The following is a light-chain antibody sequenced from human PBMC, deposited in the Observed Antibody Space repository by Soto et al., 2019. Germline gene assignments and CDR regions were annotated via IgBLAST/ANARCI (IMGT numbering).Light chain of an antibody. CDR2: AAS. V-gene: IGKV1-5*01. CDR1: QTISYW. J-gene: IGKJ1*01. CDR3: LQHNSYPWT. Sequence: DIQMTQSPSTLSASVGDRVTITFRASQTISYWLAWYQQKPGKAPKRLIYAASSLQSGVPSRFSGSGSGTEFTLTISSLQPEDFATYYCLQHNSYPWTFGQGTKVDI.